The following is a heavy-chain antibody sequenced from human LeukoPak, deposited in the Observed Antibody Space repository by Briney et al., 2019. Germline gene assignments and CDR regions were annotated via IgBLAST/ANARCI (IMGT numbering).Heavy chain of an antibody. CDR1: GFTFSSYS. Sequence: GGSLRLSCSASGFTFSSYSMTWVRQAPGKGLEWVSYISSSSSTIYYADSVKGRFTISRDNSKNTLSLQMNSLRAEDTVVYYCVKDVDHYDSPHYWGQGTLVTVSS. J-gene: IGHJ4*02. CDR3: VKDVDHYDSPHY. D-gene: IGHD3-22*01. CDR2: ISSSSSTI. V-gene: IGHV3-48*01.